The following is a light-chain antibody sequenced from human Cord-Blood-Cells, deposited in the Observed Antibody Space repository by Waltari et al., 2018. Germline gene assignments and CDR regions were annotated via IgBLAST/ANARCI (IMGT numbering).Light chain of an antibody. CDR3: QQSYSTPPYT. CDR1: QSISSY. CDR2: AAS. Sequence: DIQMTHSPSSLSASLGDRVTITCRASQSISSYLNWYQQKPGKAPKLLIYAASSLQSGVPSRFSGSGSWTDFTLTISSLQPEDFATYYCQQSYSTPPYTFGQGTKLEIK. J-gene: IGKJ2*01. V-gene: IGKV1-39*01.